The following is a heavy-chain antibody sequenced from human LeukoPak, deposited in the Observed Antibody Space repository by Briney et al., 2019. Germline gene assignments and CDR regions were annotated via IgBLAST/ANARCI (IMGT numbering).Heavy chain of an antibody. Sequence: GGSLRLSCAASGFTFSNYAMHWVRQAPGKGLEWVAVTSYDESNKYYADSVKGRFTISGDNSKKTLYLQMNSLRGEDTAVYYCARVVVSSSSDYFDYWGQGTLVIVSS. CDR1: GFTFSNYA. D-gene: IGHD6-6*01. CDR2: TSYDESNK. V-gene: IGHV3-30*04. CDR3: ARVVVSSSSDYFDY. J-gene: IGHJ4*02.